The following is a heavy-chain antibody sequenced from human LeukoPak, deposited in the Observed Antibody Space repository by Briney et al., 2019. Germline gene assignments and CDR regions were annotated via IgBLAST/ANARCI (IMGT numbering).Heavy chain of an antibody. D-gene: IGHD1-26*01. CDR3: ARQNTPHGNFDY. Sequence: ASVKVSCKASGGTFSSYAISWVRQAPGQGLEWMGGIIPIFGTANYAQKFQGRVTITADESTSTAYMELSSLRSEDTAVYYCARQNTPHGNFDYWGQGTLVTVSS. CDR1: GGTFSSYA. V-gene: IGHV1-69*01. CDR2: IIPIFGTA. J-gene: IGHJ4*02.